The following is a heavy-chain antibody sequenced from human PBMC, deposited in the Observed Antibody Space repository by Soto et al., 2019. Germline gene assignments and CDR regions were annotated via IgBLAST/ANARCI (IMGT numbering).Heavy chain of an antibody. J-gene: IGHJ5*02. CDR2: ISAYNGNT. Sequence: ASVKVSCKASGYTITSYGISWVRQAPGQGLEWMGWISAYNGNTNYAQKLQGRVTMTTDTSTSTAYMELRSLRSDDTAVYYCARDGDPYITGTRTFDPWGQGTLVTVSS. V-gene: IGHV1-18*01. CDR3: ARDGDPYITGTRTFDP. CDR1: GYTITSYG. D-gene: IGHD1-20*01.